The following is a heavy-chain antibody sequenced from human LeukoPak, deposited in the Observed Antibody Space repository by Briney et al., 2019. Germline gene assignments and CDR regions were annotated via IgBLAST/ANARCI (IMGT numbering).Heavy chain of an antibody. CDR1: GFTFSSYG. D-gene: IGHD3-22*01. J-gene: IGHJ4*02. CDR3: AKVPTPSDSRVY. Sequence: GGSLRLSCAASGFTFSSYGMHWVRQAPGKGLEWVAVISYDGSNKYYADSAKGRFTISRDNSKNTLYLQMNSLRAEDTAVYYCAKVPTPSDSRVYWGQGTLVTVSS. V-gene: IGHV3-30*18. CDR2: ISYDGSNK.